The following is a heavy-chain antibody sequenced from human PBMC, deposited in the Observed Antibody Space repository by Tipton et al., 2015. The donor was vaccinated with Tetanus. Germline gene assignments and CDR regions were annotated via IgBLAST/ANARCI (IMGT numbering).Heavy chain of an antibody. J-gene: IGHJ4*02. D-gene: IGHD3-3*01. CDR1: GGSIRSDNYY. CDR3: ARANYEFPKKGPFDS. CDR2: ISYSGST. V-gene: IGHV4-61*01. Sequence: TLSLTCSVSGGSIRSDNYYWNWIRQPPGKGLEWLAYISYSGSTNSNYPLKSRITISQDTSKNQFSLKLTSLTAADTAVYYCARANYEFPKKGPFDSWGQGALVIVSS.